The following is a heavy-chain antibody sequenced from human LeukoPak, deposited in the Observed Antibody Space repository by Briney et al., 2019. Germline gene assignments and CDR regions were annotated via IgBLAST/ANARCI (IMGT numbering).Heavy chain of an antibody. CDR2: ISAYNGNT. D-gene: IGHD2-15*01. CDR1: GYTFTSYG. V-gene: IGHV1-18*01. J-gene: IGHJ3*02. CDR3: ARDLPPPLGYCSGGSCYSTIRAGDAFDI. Sequence: ASVKVSCKASGYTFTSYGISWVRQAPGQGLEWMGWISAYNGNTNYAQKLQGRVTMTTDTSTSTAYMELRSLRSDDTAVYYCARDLPPPLGYCSGGSCYSTIRAGDAFDIWGQGTMVTVSS.